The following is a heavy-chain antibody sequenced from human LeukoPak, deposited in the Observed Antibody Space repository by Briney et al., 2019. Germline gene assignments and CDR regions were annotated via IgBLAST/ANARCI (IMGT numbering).Heavy chain of an antibody. CDR2: ISYDGSNK. CDR1: GFTFSSYA. CDR3: ARDRDSGYDLWGYYYYYYMDV. Sequence: GGSLRLSCAASGFTFSSYAMHWVRQAPGKGLEWVAVISYDGSNKYYADSVKGRFTISRDNSKNTLYLQMNSLRAEDTAVYYCARDRDSGYDLWGYYYYYYMDVWGKGTTVTVSS. D-gene: IGHD5-12*01. V-gene: IGHV3-30*04. J-gene: IGHJ6*03.